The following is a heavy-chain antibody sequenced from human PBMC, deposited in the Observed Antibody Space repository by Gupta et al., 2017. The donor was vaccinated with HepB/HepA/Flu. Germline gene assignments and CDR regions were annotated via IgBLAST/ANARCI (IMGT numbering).Heavy chain of an antibody. CDR3: ARFEYNWNYYYYYMDV. D-gene: IGHD1-20*01. CDR1: GYTFTSYG. V-gene: IGHV1-18*01. J-gene: IGHJ6*03. Sequence: QVPLVQSGAEVKTPGASVKVSCKASGYTFTSYGISWVRQAPGQGIEGMGWISAYNGNTNYGQKLQGRVTMTTDTSTSTAYMELRSLRSDDTAVYYCARFEYNWNYYYYYMDVWGKGTTVTVSS. CDR2: ISAYNGNT.